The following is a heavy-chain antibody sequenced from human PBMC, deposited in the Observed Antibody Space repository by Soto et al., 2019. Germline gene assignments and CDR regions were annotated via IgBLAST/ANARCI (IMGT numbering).Heavy chain of an antibody. D-gene: IGHD5-12*01. V-gene: IGHV3-11*06. CDR2: ISHRSSCT. CDR1: GFTFSDYD. CDR3: ARTRGDDGYNEYFFDY. Sequence: GGSLRLSCAASGFTFSDYDMSWIRQAPGKGLEWVSSISHRSSCTNYADSVKGRFTVSRDNAKNSLYLQMNSLRAEDTAVYYCARTRGDDGYNEYFFDYWGQGTRVTVPQ. J-gene: IGHJ4*02.